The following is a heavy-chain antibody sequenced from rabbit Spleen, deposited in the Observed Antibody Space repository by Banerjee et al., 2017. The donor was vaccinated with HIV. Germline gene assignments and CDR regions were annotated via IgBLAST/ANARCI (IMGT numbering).Heavy chain of an antibody. D-gene: IGHD4-1*01. CDR1: GFSFSSNVY. CDR3: ARSGYVGWGGDGDLTGNKL. J-gene: IGHJ4*01. V-gene: IGHV1S40*01. CDR2: IYISSGST. Sequence: QSLEESGGDLVKPGASLTLTCTASGFSFSSNVYMCWVRQAPGKWLEWIACIYISSGSTYYASWAKGRFTISKTSSTTVTLQMTSLTAADTATYFCARSGYVGWGGDGDLTGNKLWGPGTLVTVS.